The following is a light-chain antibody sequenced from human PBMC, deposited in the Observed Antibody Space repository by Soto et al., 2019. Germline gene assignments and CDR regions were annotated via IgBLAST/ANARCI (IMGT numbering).Light chain of an antibody. CDR2: DAS. CDR1: QSVTNY. J-gene: IGKJ1*01. CDR3: QQRLNWPPT. Sequence: PGERSTLSCRASQSVTNYIAWYQQRPGQAPRLLIYDASNRATGVPARFSGSGSGTDFTLTISDLEPADFGLYYCQQRLNWPPTFGQGTKVDI. V-gene: IGKV3-11*01.